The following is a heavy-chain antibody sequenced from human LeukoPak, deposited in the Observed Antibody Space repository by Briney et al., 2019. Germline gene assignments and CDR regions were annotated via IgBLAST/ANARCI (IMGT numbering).Heavy chain of an antibody. J-gene: IGHJ4*02. CDR2: ISYDGSNK. V-gene: IGHV3-30*04. CDR1: GFTFSSYA. Sequence: GGSLRLSCAASGFTFSSYAMHWVRQAPGKGLEWVAVISYDGSNKYYADSVKGRFTIPRDNSKNTLYLQMNSLRAEDTAVYYCARRSDFDYWGQGTLVTVSS. CDR3: ARRSDFDY.